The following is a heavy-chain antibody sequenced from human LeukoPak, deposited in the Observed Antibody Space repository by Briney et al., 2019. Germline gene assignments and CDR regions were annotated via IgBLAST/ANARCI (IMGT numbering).Heavy chain of an antibody. V-gene: IGHV3-23*01. CDR3: AKDHCTNGVCFDY. Sequence: GGSLRLSCAASGFTFSSYVMNWVRQAPGKGLEWVSAISGSGGSTYYADSVKGRFTISRDNSKNTLYLQMNSLRAEDTAVYYCAKDHCTNGVCFDYWGQGTLVTVSS. CDR2: ISGSGGST. J-gene: IGHJ4*02. CDR1: GFTFSSYV. D-gene: IGHD2-8*01.